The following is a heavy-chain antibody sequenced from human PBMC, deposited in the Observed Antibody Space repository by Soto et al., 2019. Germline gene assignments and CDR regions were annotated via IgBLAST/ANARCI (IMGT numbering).Heavy chain of an antibody. CDR2: ISYDGSNK. CDR3: ARDVVAVAGLLRGNTIAYPYGMDV. CDR1: GFTFSSYA. D-gene: IGHD6-19*01. Sequence: PGGSLRLSCAASGFTFSSYAMHWVRQAPGKGLEWVAVISYDGSNKYYADSVKGRFTISRDNSKNTLYLQMNSLRAEDTAVYYCARDVVAVAGLLRGNTIAYPYGMDVWGQGTTVTV. V-gene: IGHV3-30-3*01. J-gene: IGHJ6*02.